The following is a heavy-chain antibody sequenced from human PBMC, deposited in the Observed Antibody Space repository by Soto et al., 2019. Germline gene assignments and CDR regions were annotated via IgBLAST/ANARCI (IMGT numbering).Heavy chain of an antibody. CDR3: ARDIIGTTVAFDI. CDR2: ISVDNGNT. Sequence: ASVKVSCKASGYTFTNHGINWVRQAPGQGLEWMGWISVDNGNTNYAQEFQGRVTLTTDTSTRTAYMELRSLTSDDTAMYYCARDIIGTTVAFDIWGQGTLVTAS. J-gene: IGHJ3*02. D-gene: IGHD1-7*01. CDR1: GYTFTNHG. V-gene: IGHV1-18*04.